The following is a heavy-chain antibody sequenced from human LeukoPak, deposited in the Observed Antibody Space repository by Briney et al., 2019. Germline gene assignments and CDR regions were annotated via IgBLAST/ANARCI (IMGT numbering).Heavy chain of an antibody. CDR3: VREGGSENYRPFDY. D-gene: IGHD3-16*01. V-gene: IGHV4-4*07. CDR2: IYISGTT. CDR1: GGSISSYY. Sequence: SETLSLTCTVSGGSISSYYWSWIRQPAGEGLEWIGRIYISGTTNYNPSLKSRVTMSVDTSKNQFSLKLSSVTAADTAVYYCVREGGSENYRPFDYWGQGTLVIVSS. J-gene: IGHJ4*02.